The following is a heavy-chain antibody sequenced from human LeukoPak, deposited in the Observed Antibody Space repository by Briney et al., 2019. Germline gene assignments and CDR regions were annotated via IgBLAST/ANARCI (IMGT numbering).Heavy chain of an antibody. CDR3: VREGPGDSFDC. CDR1: GFTFSSYE. CDR2: ISSSGSTI. Sequence: PGGSLRLSCAASGFTFSSYEMNWVRQAPGKGLEWVSYISSSGSTIYYADSVKGRFTISRDNAKNTLYVQMNSLRVEDTAVYYCVREGPGDSFDCWGQGTLVTVSS. V-gene: IGHV3-48*03. J-gene: IGHJ4*02.